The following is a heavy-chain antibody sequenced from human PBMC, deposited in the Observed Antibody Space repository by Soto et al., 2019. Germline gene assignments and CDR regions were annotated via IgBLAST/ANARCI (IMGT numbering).Heavy chain of an antibody. Sequence: PGGSLRLSCAASGFTFSSYGMHWVRQAPGKGLEWVAVISYDGSNKYYADSVKDRFTISRDNSKNSLYLQMNSLRAEVTAVYYCAKDEEQWLVRGRFDYWGQGT. V-gene: IGHV3-30*18. CDR1: GFTFSSYG. CDR3: AKDEEQWLVRGRFDY. D-gene: IGHD6-19*01. CDR2: ISYDGSNK. J-gene: IGHJ4*02.